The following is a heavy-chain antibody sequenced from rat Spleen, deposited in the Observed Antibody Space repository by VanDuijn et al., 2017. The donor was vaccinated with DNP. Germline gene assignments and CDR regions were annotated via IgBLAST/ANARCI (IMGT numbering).Heavy chain of an antibody. CDR3: ARPDY. J-gene: IGHJ2*01. V-gene: IGHV5-31*01. CDR2: ITGSGGST. CDR1: GFTFNNYW. Sequence: EVQLVESGGDLVQPGRSLKLSCVASGFTFNNYWMAWIRQVPGQGLEWITSITGSGGSTYYPESAKGRFTISRDNAKSTLYLQMDSLRSEDTATYYCARPDYWGQGVMVTVSS.